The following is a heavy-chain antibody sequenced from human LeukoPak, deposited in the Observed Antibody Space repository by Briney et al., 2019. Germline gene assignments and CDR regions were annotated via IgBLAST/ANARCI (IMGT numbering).Heavy chain of an antibody. J-gene: IGHJ5*02. CDR2: IYYSGST. Sequence: PSETLSLTCTVSGGSISSSSYYWSWIRQPPGKGLEWIGYIYYSGSTNYNPSLKSRVTISVDTSKNQFSLKLSSVTAADTAVYYCARDGTGIAAAGTEGWFDPWGQGTLVTVSS. V-gene: IGHV4-61*01. CDR3: ARDGTGIAAAGTEGWFDP. CDR1: GGSISSSSYY. D-gene: IGHD6-13*01.